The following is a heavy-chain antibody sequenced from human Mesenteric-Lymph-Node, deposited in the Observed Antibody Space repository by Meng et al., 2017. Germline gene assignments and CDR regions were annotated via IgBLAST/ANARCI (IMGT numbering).Heavy chain of an antibody. CDR2: IIPIFGTA. D-gene: IGHD7-27*01. J-gene: IGHJ2*01. CDR1: GVTFSCYA. Sequence: GHMLHRGAAGKRPGSSVKVSCKDSGVTFSCYAISGVRQAPGQGLEWMGGIIPIFGTANYAQKFQGRVTITADESTSTAYMELSSLRSEDTAVYYCASFWGLGKTLGWYFDLWGRGTLVTVSS. V-gene: IGHV1-69*01. CDR3: ASFWGLGKTLGWYFDL.